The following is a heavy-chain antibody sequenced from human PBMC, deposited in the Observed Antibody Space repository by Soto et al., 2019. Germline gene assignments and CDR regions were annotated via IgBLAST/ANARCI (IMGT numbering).Heavy chain of an antibody. V-gene: IGHV3-9*01. CDR1: GFTFDDYA. CDR3: VKDTALTFPGSTSVFDS. CDR2: CSWNNGSV. J-gene: IGHJ4*02. D-gene: IGHD2-2*01. Sequence: EVQLVESGGGLVQPGRSLRLSCVTSGFTFDDYAMHWVRQAPGKGLEWVSGCSWNNGSVGYADSVNGRFTISRDNAKNSLCLQMDSLRAEDTALYYCVKDTALTFPGSTSVFDSWGQGTLVTVSS.